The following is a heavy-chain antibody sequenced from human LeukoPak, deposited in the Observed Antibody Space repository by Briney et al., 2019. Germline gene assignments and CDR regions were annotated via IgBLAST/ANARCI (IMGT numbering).Heavy chain of an antibody. CDR1: GFSLTSYS. Sequence: GGSLRLSCAASGFSLTSYSMNWVRQAPGRGLEWVSSVSSGTTYIYYADSVKGRFTISKDNAKNSLYLQMNSLRAEDTAVYYCARDPGSSSTNWYFDLWGRGTLVTVSS. CDR3: ARDPGSSSTNWYFDL. CDR2: VSSGTTYI. V-gene: IGHV3-21*01. D-gene: IGHD6-13*01. J-gene: IGHJ2*01.